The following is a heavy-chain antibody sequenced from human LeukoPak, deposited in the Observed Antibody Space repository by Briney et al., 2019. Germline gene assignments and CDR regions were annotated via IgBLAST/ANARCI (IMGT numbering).Heavy chain of an antibody. J-gene: IGHJ6*02. V-gene: IGHV3-23*01. D-gene: IGHD2-15*01. CDR1: GFTFSSYA. CDR2: ISGSGGST. Sequence: GGSLRLSCAASGFTFSSYAMSWVRQAPGKGLEWVSAISGSGGSTYYADSVKGRFTISRDNSKNTLYLQMNSLRAEDTAVYYCASTLYCSGGSCLRYYYYGMDVWGQGTTVTVSS. CDR3: ASTLYCSGGSCLRYYYYGMDV.